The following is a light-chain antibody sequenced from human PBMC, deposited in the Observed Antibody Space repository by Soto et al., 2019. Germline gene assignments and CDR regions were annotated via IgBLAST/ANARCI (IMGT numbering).Light chain of an antibody. CDR1: QSVSSN. J-gene: IGKJ5*01. CDR2: GAS. V-gene: IGKV3-20*01. CDR3: QQYGSSPIT. Sequence: EIVMTQSPATLSVSPGERATLSCRASQSVSSNLAWYQQKPGQAPRLLIYGASSRATGIPDRLSGSGSGTDFTLIFSRLEPEDFAVYYCQQYGSSPITFCQGTRLEI.